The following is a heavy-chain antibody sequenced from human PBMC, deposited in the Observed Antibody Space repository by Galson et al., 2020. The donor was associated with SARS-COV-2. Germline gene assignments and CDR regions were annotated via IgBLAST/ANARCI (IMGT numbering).Heavy chain of an antibody. CDR2: ISGSGGTT. Sequence: GRSLRLSCAASGFTFTRYAMNWVRQAPGKGLEWVSTISGSGGTTYHADSVEGRFTISRDSSKSTLYLQMNSLRAEDTAVYYCAKCTSVLAATAIPDYWGQGTLVTVSS. V-gene: IGHV3-23*01. CDR3: AKCTSVLAATAIPDY. J-gene: IGHJ4*02. D-gene: IGHD2-15*01. CDR1: GFTFTRYA.